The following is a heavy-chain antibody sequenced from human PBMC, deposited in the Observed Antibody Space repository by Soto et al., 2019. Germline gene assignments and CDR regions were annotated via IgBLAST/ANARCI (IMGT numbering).Heavy chain of an antibody. V-gene: IGHV6-1*01. CDR1: GDSVSSASSA. J-gene: IGHJ1*01. CDR2: TFYRSKWYS. Sequence: SQTLSLTFVISGDSVSSASSAWNWIRQSPSRVLEWLGRTFYRSKWYSEYAPSVRGRIIFDADTSKNHFSLHLSSVTPEDTAMYFCARDERGSGTYGEYFQRWGQGTMLTV. D-gene: IGHD6-19*01. CDR3: ARDERGSGTYGEYFQR.